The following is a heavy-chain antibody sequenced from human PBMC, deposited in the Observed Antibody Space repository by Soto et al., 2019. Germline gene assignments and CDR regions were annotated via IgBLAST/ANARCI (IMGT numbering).Heavy chain of an antibody. CDR1: GGSISSGGYY. CDR3: ARDLRAPYYYGMDV. J-gene: IGHJ6*02. Sequence: QVQLQESGPGLVKPSQTLSLTCTVSGGSISSGGYYWSWIRQHPGKGLEWIGYIYYSGSTYYNPSLKSRXTXSXDXSKXQFSLKLSSVTAADTAVYYCARDLRAPYYYGMDVWGQGTTVTVSS. V-gene: IGHV4-31*03. CDR2: IYYSGST.